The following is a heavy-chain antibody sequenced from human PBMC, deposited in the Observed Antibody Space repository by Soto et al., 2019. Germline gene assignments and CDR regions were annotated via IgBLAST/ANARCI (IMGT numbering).Heavy chain of an antibody. D-gene: IGHD4-17*01. V-gene: IGHV4-59*01. CDR3: ARALRILGYFDY. CDR2: IYYSGST. CDR1: GGSIRSYY. J-gene: IGHJ4*02. Sequence: SETLSLTCTVSGGSIRSYYWSWIRQPPGKGLEWIGYIYYSGSTKYNPSLKSRVTISVDSSKNTLYLQMNSLRAEDTAVYYCARALRILGYFDYWGQGTLVTVSS.